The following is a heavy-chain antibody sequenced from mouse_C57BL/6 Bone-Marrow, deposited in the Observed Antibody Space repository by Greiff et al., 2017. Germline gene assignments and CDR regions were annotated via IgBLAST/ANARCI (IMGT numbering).Heavy chain of an antibody. Sequence: VQLQESGPELVKPWASVSISCKASGYSFTGYYMNWVKQSSQKSLEWIGEFIPSTGGTTYNQKFKAKDTLTLDKSSSPAYMPLKGLTSEDSAVYYCARRGYSNYGFDYWGQGTTLTVSS. J-gene: IGHJ2*01. D-gene: IGHD2-5*01. CDR1: GYSFTGYY. CDR2: FIPSTGGT. CDR3: ARRGYSNYGFDY. V-gene: IGHV1-42*01.